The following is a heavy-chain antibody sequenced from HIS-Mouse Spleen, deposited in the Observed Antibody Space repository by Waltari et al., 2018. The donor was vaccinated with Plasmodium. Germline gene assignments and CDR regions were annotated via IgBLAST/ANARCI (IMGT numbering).Heavy chain of an antibody. D-gene: IGHD2-15*01. CDR3: ARDFSFTYGSGVYGMDV. CDR2: ISYDGSNK. Sequence: QVQLVESGGGVVQPGRSLRLSCAASGFTFSSYAMHWVRQAPGTGLEWVAVISYDGSNKYYADSVKGRFTISRDNSKNTLYLQMNSLRAEDTAVYYCARDFSFTYGSGVYGMDVWGQGTTVTVSS. J-gene: IGHJ6*02. CDR1: GFTFSSYA. V-gene: IGHV3-30-3*01.